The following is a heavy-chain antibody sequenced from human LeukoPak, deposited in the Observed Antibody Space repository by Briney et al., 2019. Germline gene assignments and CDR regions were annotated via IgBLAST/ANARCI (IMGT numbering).Heavy chain of an antibody. D-gene: IGHD3-22*01. CDR1: GGSFSGYY. CDR2: INHSGST. J-gene: IGHJ3*02. Sequence: SETLSLTCAVYGGSFSGYYWSWIRQPPGKGLEWIGEINHSGSTNYNPSLKSRVTISVDTSKNQFSLKLSSVTAADTAVYYCARHGAHYDSSGYRHDAFDIWGQGTMVTVSS. V-gene: IGHV4-34*01. CDR3: ARHGAHYDSSGYRHDAFDI.